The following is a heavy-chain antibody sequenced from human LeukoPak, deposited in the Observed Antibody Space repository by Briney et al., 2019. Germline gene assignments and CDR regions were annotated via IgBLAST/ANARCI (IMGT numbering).Heavy chain of an antibody. J-gene: IGHJ4*02. CDR3: ATLRGYSSGWPIDY. CDR2: IKQDGSEK. V-gene: IGHV3-7*03. D-gene: IGHD6-19*01. Sequence: GGSLRLSCAASGFTFSSYWMSWVRQAPGKGLEWVANIKQDGSEKYYVDSVKGRFTISRDNAKNSLYLQMNSLRAEDTAVYYCATLRGYSSGWPIDYWGQGTLVTVSS. CDR1: GFTFSSYW.